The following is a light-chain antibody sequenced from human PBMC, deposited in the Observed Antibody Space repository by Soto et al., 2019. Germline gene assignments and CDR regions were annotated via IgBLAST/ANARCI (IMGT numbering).Light chain of an antibody. CDR2: NTN. Sequence: QTVVTQEPSFSVSPGGTVTLTCGLSSGSVSTSYYPSWYQQTPGQTPRTLIYNTNSRSSGVPDRFSGSILGNKAALTITGAQADDESDYYCVPYMGSGSVVFGGGTKLTVL. J-gene: IGLJ2*01. V-gene: IGLV8-61*01. CDR3: VPYMGSGSVV. CDR1: SGSVSTSYY.